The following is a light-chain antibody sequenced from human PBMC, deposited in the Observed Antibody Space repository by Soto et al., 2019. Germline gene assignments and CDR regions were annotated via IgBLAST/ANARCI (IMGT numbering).Light chain of an antibody. Sequence: QSALTQPASVSGSPGQSITISCTGTSSDVGGYNYVSWYQQHPGKAPKLMIYDVSFRPSGVSHRFSGSKSGNTASLTISGLQAEDEAAYYCSSYASSSPLVVFGGGTQLTVL. V-gene: IGLV2-14*01. CDR3: SSYASSSPLVV. J-gene: IGLJ3*02. CDR1: SSDVGGYNY. CDR2: DVS.